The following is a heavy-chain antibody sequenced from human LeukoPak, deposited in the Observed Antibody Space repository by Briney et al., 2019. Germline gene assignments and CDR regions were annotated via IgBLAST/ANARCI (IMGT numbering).Heavy chain of an antibody. CDR1: GGSFSGYY. Sequence: SETLSLTCAVYGGSFSGYYWSWIRQPPGKGLEWIGEINHSGSTNYNPSLKSRVTISVDTSKNQFSLKLSSVTAADTAVYYCARAVRIGSVLLWFREPRGGYFDHWGPGNLVTVSS. V-gene: IGHV4-34*01. CDR2: INHSGST. D-gene: IGHD3-10*01. CDR3: ARAVRIGSVLLWFREPRGGYFDH. J-gene: IGHJ4*02.